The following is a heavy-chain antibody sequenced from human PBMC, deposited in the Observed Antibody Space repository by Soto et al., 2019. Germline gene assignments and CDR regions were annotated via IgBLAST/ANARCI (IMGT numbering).Heavy chain of an antibody. CDR3: ARGGGVGVAGSAAFDM. CDR1: GYPVTAYY. J-gene: IGHJ3*02. V-gene: IGHV1-2*02. CDR2: INPATGAA. D-gene: IGHD3-3*01. Sequence: QLHLVQSGAVVKKPGASVTVSCSASGYPVTAYYMHWVRQAPGRGLEWMGGINPATGAAKYTQTFRGRVPMTRDPSTSTVFMELGGLTSEDTAVFSCARGGGVGVAGSAAFDMWGQGTLVTVSS.